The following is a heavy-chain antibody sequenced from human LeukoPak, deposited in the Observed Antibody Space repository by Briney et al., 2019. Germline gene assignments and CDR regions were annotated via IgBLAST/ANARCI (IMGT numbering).Heavy chain of an antibody. Sequence: GGSLRLSCAASGFTFSSYAMHWVRQAPGKGLEWVAVISYDGSNKYYADSVKGRFTISRDNSKNTLYLQMNSLRAEDTAVYYCAKGLRGVGATPFDYWGQGTLVTVSS. J-gene: IGHJ4*02. CDR2: ISYDGSNK. CDR1: GFTFSSYA. D-gene: IGHD1-26*01. CDR3: AKGLRGVGATPFDY. V-gene: IGHV3-30-3*01.